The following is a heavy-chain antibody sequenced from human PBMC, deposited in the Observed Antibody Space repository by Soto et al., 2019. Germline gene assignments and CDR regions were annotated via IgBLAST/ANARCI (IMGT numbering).Heavy chain of an antibody. D-gene: IGHD3-10*01. CDR2: IYYSGST. J-gene: IGHJ6*02. CDR1: GGSVSSGDYF. Sequence: SETLSLTCTVSGGSVSSGDYFWCWLRQSPGKRLEWIAYIYYSGSTNYNPSLKSRATISVDTSKSQVSLTLTSMTAADAAVYYCARSPNYYYYGFDVWGQGTTVTVSS. CDR3: ARSPNYYYYGFDV. V-gene: IGHV4-61*08.